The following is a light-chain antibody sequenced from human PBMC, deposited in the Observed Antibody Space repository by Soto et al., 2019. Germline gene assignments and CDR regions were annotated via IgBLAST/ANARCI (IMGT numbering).Light chain of an antibody. CDR1: RSVLYKSNNKNH. V-gene: IGKV4-1*01. Sequence: DIVMTQSPDSLAVSLGERATVNCKCSRSVLYKSNNKNHLAWYQQKPGQPPQLIIYWASTRESGVPERFSGSGSGTDFTLTISSLEAEDAAFYWCQQYFDVPFTFGGGTKVDIK. CDR2: WAS. CDR3: QQYFDVPFT. J-gene: IGKJ4*01.